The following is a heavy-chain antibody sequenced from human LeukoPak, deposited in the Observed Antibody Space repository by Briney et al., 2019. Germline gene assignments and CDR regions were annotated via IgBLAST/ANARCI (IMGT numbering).Heavy chain of an antibody. CDR3: ARVGYYYDSSGYYL. D-gene: IGHD3-22*01. V-gene: IGHV3-30*19. J-gene: IGHJ5*02. CDR1: GFTFSSYG. Sequence: GRSLRLSCAASGFTFSSYGMHWVRQAPGKGLEWVAVISYDGSNKYYADSVKGRFTISRDNSKNTLYLQMNSLRAEDTAVYYCARVGYYYDSSGYYLWGQGTLVTVSS. CDR2: ISYDGSNK.